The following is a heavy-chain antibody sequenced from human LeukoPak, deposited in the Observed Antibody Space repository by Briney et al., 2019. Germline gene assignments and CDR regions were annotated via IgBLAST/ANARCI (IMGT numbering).Heavy chain of an antibody. J-gene: IGHJ4*02. Sequence: GGSLRLSCAASGFTFSNAWMSWVRQAPGKGLEWVGRIKSKTDGGTTDYAAPVKGRFTISRDDSKNTLYLQMNSLKTEDTAVYYCTTLRLGYSNYKNYWGQGTLVTVSS. V-gene: IGHV3-15*01. CDR2: IKSKTDGGTT. CDR3: TTLRLGYSNYKNY. CDR1: GFTFSNAW. D-gene: IGHD4-11*01.